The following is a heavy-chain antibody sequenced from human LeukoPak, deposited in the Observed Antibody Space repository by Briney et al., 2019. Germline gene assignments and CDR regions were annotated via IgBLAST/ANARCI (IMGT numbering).Heavy chain of an antibody. V-gene: IGHV4-61*01. CDR3: ARAREFDFRSGKYYFDY. J-gene: IGHJ4*02. Sequence: SETLSLTCTVSGGSVSSGSYYWSWIRQPPGKGLEWIGYIYYSGSTNYNPSLKSRVTISVDMSKNQFSLKLSSVTAADTAVYYCARAREFDFRSGKYYFDYWGQGTLVTVSS. D-gene: IGHD3-3*01. CDR2: IYYSGST. CDR1: GGSVSSGSYY.